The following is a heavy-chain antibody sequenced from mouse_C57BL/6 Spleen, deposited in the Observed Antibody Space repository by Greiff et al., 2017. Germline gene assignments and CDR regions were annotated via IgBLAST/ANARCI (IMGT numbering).Heavy chain of an antibody. CDR1: GYAFSSYW. CDR3: ARGGFTTVDFDY. Sequence: QVQLQQSGAELVKPGASVKISCKASGYAFSSYWMNWVKQRPGKGLEWIGQIYPGDGDTNYNGKFKGKATLTADKSSSTAYMQLSSLTSEDSAVYFCARGGFTTVDFDYWGQGTTLTVSS. CDR2: IYPGDGDT. V-gene: IGHV1-80*01. D-gene: IGHD1-1*01. J-gene: IGHJ2*01.